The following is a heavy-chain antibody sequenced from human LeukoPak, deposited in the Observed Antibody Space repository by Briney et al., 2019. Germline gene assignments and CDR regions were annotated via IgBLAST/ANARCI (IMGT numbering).Heavy chain of an antibody. J-gene: IGHJ3*02. CDR1: GGTFSSYA. CDR3: ASSVAIVATDDAFDI. Sequence: SVKVSCKASGGTFSSYAISWVRQAPGQGLEWMGRIIPILGIANYAQKFQGRVTITADKSTSTAYTELSSLRSEDTAVYYCASSVAIVATDDAFDIWGQGTMVTVSS. D-gene: IGHD5-12*01. V-gene: IGHV1-69*04. CDR2: IIPILGIA.